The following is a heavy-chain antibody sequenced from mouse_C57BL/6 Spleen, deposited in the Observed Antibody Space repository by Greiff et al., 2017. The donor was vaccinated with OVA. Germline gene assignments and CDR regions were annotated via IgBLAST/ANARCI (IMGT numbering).Heavy chain of an antibody. CDR1: GFTFSDYG. Sequence: DVKLVESGGGLVKPGGSLKLSCAASGFTFSDYGMHWVRQAPEKGLEWVAYISRGSSTIYYADTVKGRFTISRDNAKNTLFLQLTSLRSEDTAMYYGARGSPGSSPFDYWGQGTTLTVSS. J-gene: IGHJ2*01. CDR3: ARGSPGSSPFDY. CDR2: ISRGSSTI. D-gene: IGHD1-1*01. V-gene: IGHV5-17*01.